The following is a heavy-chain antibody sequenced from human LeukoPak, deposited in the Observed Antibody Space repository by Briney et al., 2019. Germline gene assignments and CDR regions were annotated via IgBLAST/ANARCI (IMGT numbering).Heavy chain of an antibody. CDR2: ISTYNGNT. CDR1: GYTFTTYG. J-gene: IGHJ4*02. V-gene: IGHV1-18*01. CDR3: ARVVDTGGLADYFDY. Sequence: GESLKISCKGSGYTFTTYGISWVRQAPGQGLEWMGWISTYNGNTNYAQKLQGRVTMTTDTSTSTAYMELRSLRSDDTAVYYCARVVDTGGLADYFDYWGQGTLVTVSS. D-gene: IGHD5-18*01.